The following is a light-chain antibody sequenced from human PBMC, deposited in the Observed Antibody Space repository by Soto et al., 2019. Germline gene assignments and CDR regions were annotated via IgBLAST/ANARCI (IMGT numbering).Light chain of an antibody. J-gene: IGKJ1*01. CDR3: QQYNNYWT. CDR1: QSISYW. CDR2: KAS. Sequence: DIQMTQSPSTLSASVGDRVTITCRASQSISYWLAWYQQKPGKAPNLLIYKASSLESRVPSRFSGSGSGTEFTLTISSLQPDDFATYYCQQYNNYWTFGXG. V-gene: IGKV1-5*03.